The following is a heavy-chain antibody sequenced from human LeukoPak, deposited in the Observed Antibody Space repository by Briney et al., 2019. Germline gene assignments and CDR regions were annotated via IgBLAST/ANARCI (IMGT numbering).Heavy chain of an antibody. V-gene: IGHV3-72*01. CDR2: TKTKGNGFTR. D-gene: IGHD3-10*01. CDR3: VAMIREVGY. Sequence: QPGGSLRLSCAVSGITFSDHDMDWVRQAPGKGLEWCGRTKTKGNGFTREYAASVKGRFTISRDDSKNSLYLQMNSLKTEDTAIYHCVAMIREVGYWGQGILVTVSA. J-gene: IGHJ4*02. CDR1: GITFSDHD.